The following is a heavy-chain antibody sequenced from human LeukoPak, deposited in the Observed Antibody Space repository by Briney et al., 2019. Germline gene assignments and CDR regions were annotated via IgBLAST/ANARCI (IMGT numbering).Heavy chain of an antibody. CDR2: IIPIFGTA. Sequence: GASVKVSCKASGGTFSSYAISWVRQAPGQGLEWMGGIIPIFGTANYAQKFQGRVTITADESTSTAYMELSSLRSEDTAVYYCARDSDYDSSGYFSYWGQGTLVTVSS. CDR3: ARDSDYDSSGYFSY. CDR1: GGTFSSYA. J-gene: IGHJ4*02. D-gene: IGHD3-22*01. V-gene: IGHV1-69*13.